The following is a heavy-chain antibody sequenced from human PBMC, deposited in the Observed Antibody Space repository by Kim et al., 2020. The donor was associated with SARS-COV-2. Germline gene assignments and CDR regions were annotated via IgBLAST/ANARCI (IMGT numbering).Heavy chain of an antibody. D-gene: IGHD5-12*01. CDR2: TI. V-gene: IGHV3-11*01. J-gene: IGHJ4*02. Sequence: TIDYADSVKGRVTISRDNAQNSLYLQMNSLRAEDTAVYYCAREMATIVDYWGQGTLVTVSS. CDR3: AREMATIVDY.